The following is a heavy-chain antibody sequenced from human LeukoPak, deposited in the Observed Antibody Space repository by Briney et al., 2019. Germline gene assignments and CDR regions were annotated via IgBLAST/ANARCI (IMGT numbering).Heavy chain of an antibody. Sequence: SETLSLTCTVSGGSISSGDYYWSWIRQPPGKGLEWIGYIYYSGSTYCNPSLKSRVTISVDTSKNQFSLKLSSVTAADTAVYYCARGVLGSGAFDIWGQGTMVTVSS. CDR2: IYYSGST. J-gene: IGHJ3*02. CDR3: ARGVLGSGAFDI. V-gene: IGHV4-30-4*08. CDR1: GGSISSGDYY. D-gene: IGHD4/OR15-4a*01.